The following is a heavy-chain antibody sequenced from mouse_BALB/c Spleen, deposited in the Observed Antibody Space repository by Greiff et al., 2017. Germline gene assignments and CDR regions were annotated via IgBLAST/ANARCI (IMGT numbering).Heavy chain of an antibody. V-gene: IGHV5-9-4*01. Sequence: EVQVVESGGGLVKPGGSLKLSCAASGFTFSSYAMSWVRQSPEKRLEWVAEISSGGSYTYYPDTVTGRFTISRDNAKNTLYLEMSSLRSEDTAMYYCAREQDAMDYWGQGTSVTVSS. J-gene: IGHJ4*01. CDR1: GFTFSSYA. CDR3: AREQDAMDY. CDR2: ISSGGSYT.